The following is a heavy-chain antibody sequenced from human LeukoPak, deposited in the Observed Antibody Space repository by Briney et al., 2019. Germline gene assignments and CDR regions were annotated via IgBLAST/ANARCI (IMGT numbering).Heavy chain of an antibody. V-gene: IGHV3-30*02. CDR1: GFTFRSYG. Sequence: PGGSLRLSRAASGFTFRSYGMHWVRQAPGKRLEWVAFIRYDGSNKEYGDSVKGRFTISRDNLKNTLYLQMNSLRAEDTAVYYCAKDVDPYSGYDSWGQGTLVTVSS. CDR3: AKDVDPYSGYDS. J-gene: IGHJ5*02. D-gene: IGHD5-12*01. CDR2: IRYDGSNK.